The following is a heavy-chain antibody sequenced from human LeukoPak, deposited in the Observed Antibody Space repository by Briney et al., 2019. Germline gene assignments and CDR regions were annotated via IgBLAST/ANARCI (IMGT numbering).Heavy chain of an antibody. J-gene: IGHJ4*02. V-gene: IGHV1-2*02. Sequence: ASVKVSCKASGYTFTGYYMHWVRQAPGQGLEWMGWINPNSGGTNYAQKFQGRVTMTRDTSISTAYMELSRLRSDDTAVYYCARLPGGSYSPTDYWGQGTPVTVSS. CDR3: ARLPGGSYSPTDY. D-gene: IGHD1-26*01. CDR2: INPNSGGT. CDR1: GYTFTGYY.